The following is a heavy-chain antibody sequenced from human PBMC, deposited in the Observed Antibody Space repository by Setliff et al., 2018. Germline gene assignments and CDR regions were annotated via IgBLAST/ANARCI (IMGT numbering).Heavy chain of an antibody. CDR2: ITGNGNSL. CDR3: ARVYSGYDPNHYFDY. J-gene: IGHJ4*02. V-gene: IGHV3-23*01. Sequence: GGSLRLSCAASGFTFSTYALSWVRQAPGKGPEWVSTITGNGNSLYYADSVKGRFIVSRDNSKNTMYLQLRSLRAGDTAVYYCARVYSGYDPNHYFDYWGQGTLVTVSS. CDR1: GFTFSTYA. D-gene: IGHD5-12*01.